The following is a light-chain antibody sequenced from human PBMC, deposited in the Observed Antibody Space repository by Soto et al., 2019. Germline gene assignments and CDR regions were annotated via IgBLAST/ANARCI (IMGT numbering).Light chain of an antibody. V-gene: IGLV1-44*01. CDR3: AAWDDSLNGPV. Sequence: QSVLTQPPSASGTPGQRVTISCSGSNSTVGGNPVNWYQQLPGTAPKLLIYSNSRRPSGVPDRFSGSNSGTSASLAISGLQSEDEADYFCAAWDDSLNGPVFGGGTKLTVL. CDR1: NSTVGGNP. J-gene: IGLJ2*01. CDR2: SNS.